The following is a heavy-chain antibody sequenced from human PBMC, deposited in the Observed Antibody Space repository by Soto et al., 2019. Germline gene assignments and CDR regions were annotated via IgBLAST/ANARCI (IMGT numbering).Heavy chain of an antibody. CDR3: VRDKSPYSSGWHNRHFDY. D-gene: IGHD6-19*01. CDR2: ISYDGSNK. J-gene: IGHJ4*02. Sequence: QVQLVESGGGVVQPGRSLRLSCAASGFTFSSYAMQWVRKAPGKGLEWVAVISYDGSNKYYAESVTGRFTISRDTSKTLYLQMNSLRAEDTAVYYCVRDKSPYSSGWHNRHFDYWGQGTLVTVSS. V-gene: IGHV3-30-3*01. CDR1: GFTFSSYA.